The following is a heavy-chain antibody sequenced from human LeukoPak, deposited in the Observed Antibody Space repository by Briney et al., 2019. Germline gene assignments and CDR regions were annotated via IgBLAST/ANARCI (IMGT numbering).Heavy chain of an antibody. D-gene: IGHD2-2*01. V-gene: IGHV5-51*01. CDR3: VRRPAHQKYGLDV. CDR1: GYDFPTYW. Sequence: GESLKISCEASGYDFPTYWIGWVRQMPGKGLEWMAIIYPHDSTTRYSPSFQGQVTISADKSINTAYLQWSGLRASDTAMYYCVRRPAHQKYGLDVWGQGTTVTVSS. CDR2: IYPHDSTT. J-gene: IGHJ6*02.